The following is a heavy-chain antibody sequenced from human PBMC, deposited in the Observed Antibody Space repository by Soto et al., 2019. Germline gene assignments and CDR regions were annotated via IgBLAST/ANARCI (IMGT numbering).Heavy chain of an antibody. J-gene: IGHJ6*02. CDR1: GGSISSGGYS. D-gene: IGHD2-15*01. Sequence: SETLSLTCAVSGGSISSGGYSWSWIRQPPGKGLEWIGYMYHSGSTYYNPSLKSRVTISIDRSKNQFSLKLSSVTAADTAVYYCAREGISGYYYYGMDVWGQGTTVTVSS. CDR2: MYHSGST. CDR3: AREGISGYYYYGMDV. V-gene: IGHV4-30-2*01.